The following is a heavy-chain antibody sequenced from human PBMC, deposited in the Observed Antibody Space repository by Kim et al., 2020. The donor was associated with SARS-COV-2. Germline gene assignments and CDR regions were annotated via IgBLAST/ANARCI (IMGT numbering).Heavy chain of an antibody. CDR3: AKHRRVPVASWSLDS. CDR2: ISGGATGI. V-gene: IGHV3-23*01. J-gene: IGHJ4*02. D-gene: IGHD2-2*01. CDR1: GFTFSSYA. Sequence: GGSLRLSCAASGFTFSSYAMSWVRQAPGKGLEWVSTISGGATGIYYADSVKGRFTISRDNSKNTLYLQMNSLRAEDTAVYYCAKHRRVPVASWSLDSWGQGTLVTVSS.